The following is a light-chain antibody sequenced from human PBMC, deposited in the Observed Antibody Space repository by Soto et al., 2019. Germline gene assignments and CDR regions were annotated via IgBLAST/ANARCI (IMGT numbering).Light chain of an antibody. CDR2: EVS. Sequence: QSVLTQPGSVSGSPGQSITISCTGTSSDVGGYNYVSWYQQHPGKAPKLMIYEVSNRPSGVSNRFSGSKSGNTASLTISGLQAEDEADYYCSSYTSSSTLGVVFGGGTKLTVL. CDR1: SSDVGGYNY. V-gene: IGLV2-14*01. CDR3: SSYTSSSTLGVV. J-gene: IGLJ2*01.